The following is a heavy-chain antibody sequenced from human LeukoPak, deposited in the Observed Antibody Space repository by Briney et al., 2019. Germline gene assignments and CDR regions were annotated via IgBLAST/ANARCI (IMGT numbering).Heavy chain of an antibody. CDR2: INAYNGDT. Sequence: ASVKVSCKASNYTFTSYGISWVRQAPGQGLEWMAWINAYNGDTNYAQKLQGRVTLTTDTSASTAYMELSSLRSEDTAVYYCARDGHVEMATIRVFDYWGQGTLVTVSS. J-gene: IGHJ4*02. D-gene: IGHD5-24*01. CDR3: ARDGHVEMATIRVFDY. CDR1: NYTFTSYG. V-gene: IGHV1-18*01.